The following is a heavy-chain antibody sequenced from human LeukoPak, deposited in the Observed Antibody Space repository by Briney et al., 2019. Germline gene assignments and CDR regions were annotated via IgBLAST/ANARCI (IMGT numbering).Heavy chain of an antibody. CDR2: FDPEDGET. D-gene: IGHD5-18*01. V-gene: IGHV1-24*01. CDR3: ATDPIRGYSYGYDYYYGMDV. CDR1: GYTLTELS. Sequence: ASVKVSCKVSGYTLTELSMHWVRQAPGKGLEWMGGFDPEDGETIYAQKFQGRVTMTEDTSTDTAYMELSSLRSEDTAVYYCATDPIRGYSYGYDYYYGMDVWGQGTTVTVSS. J-gene: IGHJ6*02.